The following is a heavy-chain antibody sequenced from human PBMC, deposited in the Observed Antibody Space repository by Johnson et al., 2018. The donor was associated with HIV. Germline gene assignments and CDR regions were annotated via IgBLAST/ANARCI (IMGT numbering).Heavy chain of an antibody. J-gene: IGHJ3*02. CDR1: GFSISSNY. D-gene: IGHD1-1*01. CDR2: IYRAGST. CDR3: ARDGTETGPDDAFDS. Sequence: MLLVESGGGLVQPGGSLRLSCAASGFSISSNYMSWIRQAPGKGLEWVSVIYRAGSTYYADSVKDRFTISRDISKNTIYLQMNSLRAEDTAMYYCARDGTETGPDDAFDSWGQGTMVTVSS. V-gene: IGHV3-66*01.